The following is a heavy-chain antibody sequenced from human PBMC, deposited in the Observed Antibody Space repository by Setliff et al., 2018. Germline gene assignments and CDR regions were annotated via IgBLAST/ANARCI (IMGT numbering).Heavy chain of an antibody. V-gene: IGHV5-51*01. CDR2: IYPGDSHT. CDR3: ARLGRNNSAPPGDY. J-gene: IGHJ4*02. Sequence: GESLKISCQASGYSFPSYWIGWVRQVPGKGLEWMGIIYPGDSHTRYSPSFQGQVTISADKSILTAFLQWTYLKASDSAMYYCARLGRNNSAPPGDYWGQGTLVTVSS. CDR1: GYSFPSYW. D-gene: IGHD6-25*01.